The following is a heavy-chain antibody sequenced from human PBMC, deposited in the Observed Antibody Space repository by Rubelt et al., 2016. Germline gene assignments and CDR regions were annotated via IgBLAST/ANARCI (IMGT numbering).Heavy chain of an antibody. CDR2: ISTSSTYT. V-gene: IGHV3-11*06. J-gene: IGHJ4*02. D-gene: IGHD3-10*02. CDR1: GFTFSDSY. Sequence: VQLLESGGGLVQPGGSLRLSCAASGFTFSDSYMSWIRQAPGKGLEWVSYISTSSTYTNYADSVRGIFPISRDDAKNSLYLQMNSLRAEDTAVYYCARDVQPGYYFDHWGQGTLVTVSS. CDR3: ARDVQPGYYFDH.